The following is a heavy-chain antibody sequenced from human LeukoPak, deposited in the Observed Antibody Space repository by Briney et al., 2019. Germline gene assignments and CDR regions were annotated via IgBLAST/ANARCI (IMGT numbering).Heavy chain of an antibody. J-gene: IGHJ6*02. CDR3: ARYCSSTSCQPYYYYGMDV. CDR1: GYTFTSYG. D-gene: IGHD2-2*01. Sequence: GASVKVSCTASGYTFTSYGISWVRQAPGQGLEWMGWISAYNGNTNYAQKLQGRVTMTTDTSTSTAYMELRSLRSDDTAVYYCARYCSSTSCQPYYYYGMDVWGQGTTVTVSS. V-gene: IGHV1-18*01. CDR2: ISAYNGNT.